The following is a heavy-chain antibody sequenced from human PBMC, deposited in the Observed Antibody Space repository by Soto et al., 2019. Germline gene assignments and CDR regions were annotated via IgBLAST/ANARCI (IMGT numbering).Heavy chain of an antibody. Sequence: PGGSLRLSCAASGFTFSSYWMHWVRQAPGKGLVWVSRINSDGSSTSYADSVKGRFTISRDNAKNTLYLQMNSLRAEDTAVYYCAREGRFPFGVVITNYYYYMAVWGKGTTVTVSS. CDR2: INSDGSST. V-gene: IGHV3-74*01. D-gene: IGHD3-3*01. CDR1: GFTFSSYW. J-gene: IGHJ6*03. CDR3: AREGRFPFGVVITNYYYYMAV.